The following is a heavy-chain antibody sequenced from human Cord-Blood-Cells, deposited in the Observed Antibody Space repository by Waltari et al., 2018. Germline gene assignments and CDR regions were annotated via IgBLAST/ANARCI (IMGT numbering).Heavy chain of an antibody. CDR3: ARGGREELGAGGSFDY. V-gene: IGHV1-2*04. Sequence: QVQLVQSGAEVKKPGASVKVSCKASGYTFTGYYMPWVRKAPGQGIGWMGWINPNRGGINYAQRFQGWVAMTRDTSISTASMEVSRLRSDDTAVFYCARGGREELGAGGSFDYWGQGTLVTVSS. CDR2: INPNRGGI. CDR1: GYTFTGYY. J-gene: IGHJ4*02. D-gene: IGHD3-16*01.